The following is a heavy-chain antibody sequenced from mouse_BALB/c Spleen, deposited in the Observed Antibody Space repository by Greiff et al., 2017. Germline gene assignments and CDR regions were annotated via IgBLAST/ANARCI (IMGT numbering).Heavy chain of an antibody. V-gene: IGHV2-9*02. Sequence: VQGVESGPGLVAPSQSLSITCTVSGFSLTSYGVHWVRQPPGKGLEWLGVIWAGGSTNYNSALMSRLSISKDNSKSQVFLKMNSLQTDDTAMYYCAREDGKGGFAYWGQGTLVTVSA. CDR1: GFSLTSYG. J-gene: IGHJ3*01. CDR3: AREDGKGGFAY. D-gene: IGHD2-3*01. CDR2: IWAGGST.